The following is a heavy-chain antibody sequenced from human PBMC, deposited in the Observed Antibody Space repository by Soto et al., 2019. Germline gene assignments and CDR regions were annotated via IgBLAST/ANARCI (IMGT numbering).Heavy chain of an antibody. J-gene: IGHJ5*02. CDR1: GGSISSSSYY. D-gene: IGHD3-3*01. Sequence: SETLSLTCTVSGGSISSSSYYWGWIRQPPGKGLEWIGSIYYSGSTYYNPSLKSRVTISVDTSKNQFSLKLSSVTAADMAVYYCARSNDFWSGSVWFDPWGQGILVTVSS. CDR2: IYYSGST. CDR3: ARSNDFWSGSVWFDP. V-gene: IGHV4-39*01.